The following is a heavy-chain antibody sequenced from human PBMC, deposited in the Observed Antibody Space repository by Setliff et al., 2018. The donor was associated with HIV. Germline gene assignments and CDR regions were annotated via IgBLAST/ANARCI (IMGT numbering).Heavy chain of an antibody. CDR1: GGSVNNFY. V-gene: IGHV4-59*08. CDR3: ATRKETSAYQNHYYFDN. D-gene: IGHD3-22*01. Sequence: SETLSLTCIVSGGSVNNFYWTWIRQSPTRGLEWLGYVYSTRSSDYNPSLKGRVAMSLDTSKNQVSLTLRPVTAADTALYYCATRKETSAYQNHYYFDNWGRGTRVTVSS. J-gene: IGHJ4*02. CDR2: VYSTRSS.